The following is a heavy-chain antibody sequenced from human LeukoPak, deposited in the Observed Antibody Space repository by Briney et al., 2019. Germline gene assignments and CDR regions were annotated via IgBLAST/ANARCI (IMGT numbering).Heavy chain of an antibody. CDR1: GYSFTSYW. CDR3: ARRDYGGKHFDY. D-gene: IGHD4-23*01. Sequence: GESLKISCKTSGYSFTSYWITRVRQMPGKGLEWMGIIYPDDSDTTYSPSFQGQVTISADKSINTAYLQWSSLKASDTAMYYCARRDYGGKHFDYWGQGTLVTVSS. J-gene: IGHJ4*02. V-gene: IGHV5-51*01. CDR2: IYPDDSDT.